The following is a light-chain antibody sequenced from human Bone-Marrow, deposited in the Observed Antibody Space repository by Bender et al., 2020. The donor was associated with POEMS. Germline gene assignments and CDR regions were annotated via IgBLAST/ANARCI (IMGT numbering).Light chain of an antibody. CDR3: CSYTNTFSLK. V-gene: IGLV2-14*02. J-gene: IGLJ3*02. Sequence: QSALTQPASVSGSPGQSITISCTGAISDIGSDNLVSWYQQYPGKAPKVLIYEGTKRPSGVSNRFSASKSGNTVSLTISGLQVEDEADYYCCSYTNTFSLKFGGGTKLTVL. CDR2: EGT. CDR1: ISDIGSDNL.